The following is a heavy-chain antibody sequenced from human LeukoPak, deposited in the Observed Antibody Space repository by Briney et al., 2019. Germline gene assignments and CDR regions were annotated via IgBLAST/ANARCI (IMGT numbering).Heavy chain of an antibody. D-gene: IGHD3-10*01. V-gene: IGHV1-2*02. CDR2: INPNSGGT. CDR1: GYTFTGYY. J-gene: IGHJ6*03. CDR3: ARGYYGSGSYEYYMDV. Sequence: GASVKVSCTASGYTFTGYYMHWVRQAPGQGLEWMGWINPNSGGTNYAQKFQGRVTMTRDTSISTAYMELSRLRSDDTAVYYCARGYYGSGSYEYYMDVWGKGTTVTVSS.